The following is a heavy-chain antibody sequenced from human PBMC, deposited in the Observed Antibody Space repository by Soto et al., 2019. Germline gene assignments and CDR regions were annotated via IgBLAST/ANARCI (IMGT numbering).Heavy chain of an antibody. CDR1: GFSFTNVW. V-gene: IGHV3-15*01. D-gene: IGHD2-15*01. Sequence: EVQLVESGGGLVKPGGSLTLSCAASGFSFTNVWMSWVRQAPGKGLEWVGHIKSKSVGGTTDYTAHVKGSFTISRDDSKDTLYLQMKSLNNEDTAVYYCNTYSTQTFCDGGPCYSVQTNIHDSWGQGILVTVSS. CDR2: IKSKSVGGTT. J-gene: IGHJ4*02. CDR3: NTYSTQTFCDGGPCYSVQTNIHDS.